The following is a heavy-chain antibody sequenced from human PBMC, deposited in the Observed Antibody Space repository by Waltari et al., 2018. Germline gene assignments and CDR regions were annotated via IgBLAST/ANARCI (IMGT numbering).Heavy chain of an antibody. Sequence: QLQLQESGPGLVKPSETLSLTCTVSGGSISSSSYYWGWIRRPPGKGLEWIGSIYYSGSTYYNPSLKSRVTISVDTSKNQFSLKLSSVTAADTAVYYCARRSDFWSGYPPGWDWFDPWGQGTLVTVSS. D-gene: IGHD3-3*01. CDR1: GGSISSSSYY. J-gene: IGHJ5*02. CDR2: IYYSGST. CDR3: ARRSDFWSGYPPGWDWFDP. V-gene: IGHV4-39*01.